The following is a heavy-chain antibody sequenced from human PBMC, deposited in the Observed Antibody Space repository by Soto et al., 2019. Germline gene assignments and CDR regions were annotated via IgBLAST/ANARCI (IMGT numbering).Heavy chain of an antibody. CDR1: GGTFSSYA. CDR2: IIPIFGTA. Sequence: SVKVSCKASGGTFSSYAISWVRQAPGQGLEWMGGIIPIFGTATYAQKFQGRVTITADESTSTAYMELSSLRSEDTAVYYCARRSNSSGWYGVKVADPWADGMDVWGQGTTVTVSS. D-gene: IGHD6-19*01. V-gene: IGHV1-69*13. CDR3: ARRSNSSGWYGVKVADPWADGMDV. J-gene: IGHJ6*02.